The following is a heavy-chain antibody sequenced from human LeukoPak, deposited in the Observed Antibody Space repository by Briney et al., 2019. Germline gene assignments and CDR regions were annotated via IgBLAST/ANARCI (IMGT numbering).Heavy chain of an antibody. V-gene: IGHV3-9*01. CDR3: AKGDGYDYFDY. CDR2: ISWNSGSI. Sequence: GRSLRLSCAASGFTFDDYAMHWVRQAPGKGLEWVSGISWNSGSIGYADSVKGRFTISRDNAKNSLYLQMNSLRAEDTALYYCAKGDGYDYFDYWGQGTLVTVSS. CDR1: GFTFDDYA. D-gene: IGHD5-24*01. J-gene: IGHJ4*02.